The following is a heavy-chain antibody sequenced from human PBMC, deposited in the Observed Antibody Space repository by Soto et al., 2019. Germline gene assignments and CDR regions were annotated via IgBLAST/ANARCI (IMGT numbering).Heavy chain of an antibody. J-gene: IGHJ4*02. Sequence: GSLRLSCAASGFTCSNAWMSWVRQAPGKGLEWVGRIKSKTDGGTTDYAAPVKGRFTISRDDSKNTLYLQMNSLKTEDTAVYYCTTGGYDFYSSSWPFRYWGQGTLLTVSS. V-gene: IGHV3-15*01. CDR3: TTGGYDFYSSSWPFRY. CDR1: GFTCSNAW. D-gene: IGHD6-13*01. CDR2: IKSKTDGGTT.